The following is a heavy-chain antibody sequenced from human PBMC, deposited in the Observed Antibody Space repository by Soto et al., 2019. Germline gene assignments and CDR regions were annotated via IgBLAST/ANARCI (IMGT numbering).Heavy chain of an antibody. CDR2: IHYSGSS. CDR1: GGSISSGGSR. CDR3: ARDRFRAAPLYYYGMDV. D-gene: IGHD3-10*01. V-gene: IGHV4-31*03. J-gene: IGHJ6*02. Sequence: PSETLSLTCSVSGGSISSGGSRWTWIRQYPGKGLEWIGYIHYSGSSDYNPSLKSRVTISVDTSKNQFSLKLSSVTAADTAVYYCARDRFRAAPLYYYGMDVWGQGTTVTVSS.